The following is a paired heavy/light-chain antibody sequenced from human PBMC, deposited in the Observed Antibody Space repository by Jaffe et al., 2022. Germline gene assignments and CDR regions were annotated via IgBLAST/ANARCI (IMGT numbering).Light chain of an antibody. Sequence: AIRMTQSPSSLSASTGDRVTITCRASQGISSYLAWYQQKPGKAPKLLIYAASTLQSGVPSRFSGSGSGTDFTLTISCLQSEDFATYYCQQYYSYPMTFGQGTKVEIK. CDR1: QGISSY. CDR2: AAS. V-gene: IGKV1-8*01. J-gene: IGKJ1*01. CDR3: QQYYSYPMT.
Heavy chain of an antibody. CDR1: GFTFSSYG. Sequence: QVQLVESGGGVVQPGGSLRLSCAASGFTFSSYGMHWVRQAPGKGLEWVAFIRYDGSNKYYADSVKGRFTISRDNSKNTLYLQMNSLRAEDTAVYYCAKVGGYCSGGSCLEGYYFDYWGQGTLVTVSS. CDR3: AKVGGYCSGGSCLEGYYFDY. V-gene: IGHV3-30*02. D-gene: IGHD2-15*01. J-gene: IGHJ4*02. CDR2: IRYDGSNK.